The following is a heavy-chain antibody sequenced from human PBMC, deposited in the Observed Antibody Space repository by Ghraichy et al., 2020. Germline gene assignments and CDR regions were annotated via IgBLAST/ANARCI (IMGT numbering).Heavy chain of an antibody. Sequence: GESLNISCAASGFTFNTYSMNWVRQAPGKGLEWVSSITATGSYIYYADSVKGRFTISRDNAKNSLFLQMNGLRADDTAIYYCARDRLGGGNWFDPWGHGTLVTVSS. CDR3: ARDRLGGGNWFDP. J-gene: IGHJ5*02. D-gene: IGHD3-10*01. CDR2: ITATGSYI. CDR1: GFTFNTYS. V-gene: IGHV3-21*01.